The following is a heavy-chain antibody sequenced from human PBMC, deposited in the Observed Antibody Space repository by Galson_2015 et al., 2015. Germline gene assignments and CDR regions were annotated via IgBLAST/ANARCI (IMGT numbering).Heavy chain of an antibody. J-gene: IGHJ3*02. Sequence: CAISGDSVSSNSAAWNWIRQSPSRGLEWLGRTYYRSKWYDEYTVSVKSRITINPDTSKSQFSLQLNSVTPEDTAVYYCASSSKIGADAFDIWGQGTMVTVSS. CDR1: GDSVSSNSAA. CDR2: TYYRSKWYD. V-gene: IGHV6-1*01. CDR3: ASSSKIGADAFDI. D-gene: IGHD2-2*01.